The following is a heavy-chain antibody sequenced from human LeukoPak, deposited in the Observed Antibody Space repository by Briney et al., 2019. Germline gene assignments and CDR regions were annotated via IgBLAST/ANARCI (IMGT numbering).Heavy chain of an antibody. CDR3: ARHPGGIQVDY. J-gene: IGHJ4*02. CDR1: VYSFTSYW. CDR2: IYPGDSDT. V-gene: IGHV5-51*01. D-gene: IGHD3-16*01. Sequence: RGESLKISCKCSVYSFTSYWIGWVRQMPGKVLELMGIIYPGDSDTRYSPALQGQDTISADKYISTAYQQRSSLKASDTAMYYCARHPGGIQVDYWGQGTLVTVSS.